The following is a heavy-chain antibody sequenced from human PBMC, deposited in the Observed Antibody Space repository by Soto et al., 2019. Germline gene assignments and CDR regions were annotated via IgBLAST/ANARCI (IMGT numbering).Heavy chain of an antibody. V-gene: IGHV4-34*01. CDR3: ARVERGTATTVVDAFDI. CDR1: GGSVNSGNYY. Sequence: QVQLQQWGAGLLKPSETLSLTCAVFGGSVNSGNYYWSWIRQPPGKGLEWIGEMSHSGGTHFNPSLQSRVPISVETSKIQFSLKMSSVTAADTALYYCARVERGTATTVVDAFDIWGPGTMVTVSS. CDR2: MSHSGGT. D-gene: IGHD1-1*01. J-gene: IGHJ3*02.